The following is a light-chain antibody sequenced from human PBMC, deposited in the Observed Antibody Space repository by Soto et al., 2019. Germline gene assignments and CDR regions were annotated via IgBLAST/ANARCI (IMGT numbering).Light chain of an antibody. Sequence: QSVLAQPASVSGSPGQSITISCTGTSSDIGNFRLVSWYQQHPGKVPKVVMFEVNKRPSWVSSRLSGSRSGKTASLTISGLQTEYEADYYCCSYADNNTYVFGSGTKSPS. CDR1: SSDIGNFRL. V-gene: IGLV2-23*02. J-gene: IGLJ1*01. CDR2: EVN. CDR3: CSYADNNTYV.